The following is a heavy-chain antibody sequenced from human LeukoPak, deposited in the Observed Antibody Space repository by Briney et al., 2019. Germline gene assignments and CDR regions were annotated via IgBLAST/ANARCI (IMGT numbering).Heavy chain of an antibody. CDR2: INVGNGNT. D-gene: IGHD3-22*01. CDR1: GYTFTSYA. V-gene: IGHV1-3*01. Sequence: SSVKVSCKASGYTFTSYAMHLVRQAPGQRLEWMGWINVGNGNTKYSQKFQGRVTITRDTSASTAYMELSSLRSEDTAVYYCARGGYYHDYPFDYWVQGTLVTVSS. CDR3: ARGGYYHDYPFDY. J-gene: IGHJ4*02.